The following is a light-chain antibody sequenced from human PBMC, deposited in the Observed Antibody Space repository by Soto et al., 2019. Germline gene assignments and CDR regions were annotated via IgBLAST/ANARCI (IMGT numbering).Light chain of an antibody. V-gene: IGKV3-20*01. Sequence: EIVWTQSPGTLSLSPGERATLSCRASQSVSSSYLAWYQQKPGQAPRLLIYGASSRATGIPDRFSGSGSGKDFTFTISRLEPEDFAVYYCQQYGSSPMYTFGQGTKLEIK. CDR1: QSVSSSY. J-gene: IGKJ2*01. CDR3: QQYGSSPMYT. CDR2: GAS.